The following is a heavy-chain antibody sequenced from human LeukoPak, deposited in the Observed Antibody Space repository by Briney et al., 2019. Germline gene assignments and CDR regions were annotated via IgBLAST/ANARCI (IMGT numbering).Heavy chain of an antibody. V-gene: IGHV1-69*05. CDR2: IIPIFGTA. CDR3: ATISGYDQYFDY. CDR1: GGTFSSSA. J-gene: IGHJ4*02. Sequence: SVKVSCKASGGTFSSSAISWVRQAPGQGLEWMGGIIPIFGTANYAQKFQGRVTITTDESTSTAYMELSSLRSEDTAVYYCATISGYDQYFDYWGQGTLVTVSS. D-gene: IGHD5-12*01.